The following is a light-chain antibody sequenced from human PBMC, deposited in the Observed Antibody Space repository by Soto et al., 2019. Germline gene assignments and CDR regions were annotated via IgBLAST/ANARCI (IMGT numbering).Light chain of an antibody. Sequence: QSVLTQPPSVSAAPGQKVTISCSGSNSNIGNNYVSWYQQLPGTAPKLLIYDNNKRPSGIPDRFSGSRSGTSATLGITGLQTGDEADYYCGTLDSSLSALVFGGGTKLTVL. CDR1: NSNIGNNY. J-gene: IGLJ2*01. V-gene: IGLV1-51*01. CDR3: GTLDSSLSALV. CDR2: DNN.